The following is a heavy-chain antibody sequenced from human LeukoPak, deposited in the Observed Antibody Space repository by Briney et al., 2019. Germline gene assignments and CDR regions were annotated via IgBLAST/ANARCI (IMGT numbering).Heavy chain of an antibody. V-gene: IGHV3-23*01. CDR1: GFTLSSYA. J-gene: IGHJ4*02. Sequence: GGSLRLSCAASGFTLSSYAMSWVRQAPGKGLEWVSAISVSGNTYHADSVKGRFTISRDNAKNSLYLQMNSLRAEDTAVYYCASPAIRYCSGGSCPIDWGQGTLVTVSS. D-gene: IGHD2-15*01. CDR3: ASPAIRYCSGGSCPID. CDR2: ISVSGNT.